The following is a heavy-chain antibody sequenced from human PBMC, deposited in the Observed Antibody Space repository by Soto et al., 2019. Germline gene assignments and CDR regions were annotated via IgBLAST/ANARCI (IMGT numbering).Heavy chain of an antibody. D-gene: IGHD3-22*01. CDR3: VRDDSFRDSSAP. Sequence: SQTLSLTCGISGDSVSSNSVVWNWIRQSPSRGLEWLGRTYYRSKWYHEYAESVKGRFTISRDDSRKTLYLEMNSLRVDDTGVYYCVRDDSFRDSSAPWGQGTLVTVSS. CDR1: GDSVSSNSVV. J-gene: IGHJ5*02. CDR2: TYYRSKWYH. V-gene: IGHV6-1*01.